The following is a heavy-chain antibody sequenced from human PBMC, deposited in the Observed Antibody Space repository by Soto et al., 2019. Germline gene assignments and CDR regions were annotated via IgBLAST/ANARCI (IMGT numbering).Heavy chain of an antibody. D-gene: IGHD2-2*01. V-gene: IGHV5-10-1*01. CDR2: IDPSDSYT. J-gene: IGHJ6*02. CDR3: AIGGIGYCSSTSCLRHYYGMDV. CDR1: GYSFTSYW. Sequence: GESLKISFKSSGYSFTSYWISWVRQMPGKGLEWMGRIDPSDSYTNYSPSFQGHVTISADKSISTAYLQWSSLKASDTAMYYCAIGGIGYCSSTSCLRHYYGMDVWGQGTTVTVSS.